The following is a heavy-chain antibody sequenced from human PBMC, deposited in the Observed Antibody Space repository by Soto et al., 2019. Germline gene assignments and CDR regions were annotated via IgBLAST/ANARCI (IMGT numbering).Heavy chain of an antibody. CDR1: GYTFTNYG. CDR2: ITASNGNA. J-gene: IGHJ6*02. D-gene: IGHD2-2*01. V-gene: IGHV1-18*01. CDR3: ARGASCSSTSCYDNFHYGLAV. Sequence: GPEVKNPGASLKVSCKASGYTFTNYGITWVRQAPGQGLEWMGWITASNGNANYAREIQGRLTLTRDTSTNTAAMALRSLRSDDTAVYYCARGASCSSTSCYDNFHYGLAVWGQGTTVIVSS.